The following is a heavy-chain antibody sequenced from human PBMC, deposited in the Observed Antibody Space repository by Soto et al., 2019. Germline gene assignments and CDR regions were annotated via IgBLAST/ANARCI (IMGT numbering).Heavy chain of an antibody. CDR3: ARGKDVANFGVDFFDF. J-gene: IGHJ4*02. CDR2: ISSSSIYM. D-gene: IGHD3-10*01. V-gene: IGHV3-21*02. CDR1: GFTFGSFN. Sequence: EVQLVESGGGLVKPGGSLRLSCAAAGFTFGSFNMNWVRQAPGKGLEWVSSISSSSIYMYYGDSVKGRFTISRDNAVNSLYLQMNSLRDEDTAVYFCARGKDVANFGVDFFDFWGQGVLVTVSS.